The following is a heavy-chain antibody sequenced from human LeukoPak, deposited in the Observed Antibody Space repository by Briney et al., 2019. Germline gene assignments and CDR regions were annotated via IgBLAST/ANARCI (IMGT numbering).Heavy chain of an antibody. J-gene: IGHJ5*01. V-gene: IGHV3-21*01. CDR3: ARDCTNGVCWFDY. CDR1: GFTFSSYS. D-gene: IGHD2-8*01. Sequence: GGSLRLSCAASGFTFSSYSMNWVRQAPGRGLEWVSSISSSSSYIYYADSVKGRFTISRDNAKNSLYLQMNSLRAGDTAVYYCARDCTNGVCWFDYWGQGTLVTVSS. CDR2: ISSSSSYI.